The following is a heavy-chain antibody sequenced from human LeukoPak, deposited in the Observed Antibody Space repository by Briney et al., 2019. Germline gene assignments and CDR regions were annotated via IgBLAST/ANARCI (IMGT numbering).Heavy chain of an antibody. V-gene: IGHV4-39*01. D-gene: IGHD2-2*01. CDR2: IYYSGST. Sequence: SETLSLTCTVSGGSVSNSNYYCGWVRQPPGKGLEWIGSIYYSGSTYYNPSLKSRVTISVDTSKNQFSLKLSSVTAADTAVYYCASSPEGGYCSSTSCYGAFDIWGQGTMVTVSS. CDR3: ASSPEGGYCSSTSCYGAFDI. J-gene: IGHJ3*02. CDR1: GGSVSNSNYY.